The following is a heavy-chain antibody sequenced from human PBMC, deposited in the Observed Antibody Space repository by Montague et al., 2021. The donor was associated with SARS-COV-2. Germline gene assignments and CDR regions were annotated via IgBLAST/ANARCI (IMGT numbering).Heavy chain of an antibody. V-gene: IGHV4-4*02. Sequence: SETLSLTCGVSGGSISDNNWWSWVRQSPETGLEWIGEISLGGHTDYNPSLKNRVTISLDKSKNQFSLKLTSVTAADTAVYYCARDIWEPEVRSRGWFDPWGQGILVTVSS. CDR3: ARDIWEPEVRSRGWFDP. J-gene: IGHJ5*02. CDR1: GGSISDNNW. D-gene: IGHD1-26*01. CDR2: ISLGGHT.